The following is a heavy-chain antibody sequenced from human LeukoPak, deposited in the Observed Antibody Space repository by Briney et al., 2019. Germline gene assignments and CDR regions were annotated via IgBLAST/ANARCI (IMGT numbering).Heavy chain of an antibody. CDR2: IYYSGST. J-gene: IGHJ2*01. Sequence: SETLSLTCTVSGGSISSGGYYWSWIRQHPGKGLEWIGYIYYSGSTYYNPSLKSRVTISVDASKNQFSLKLGSVTAADTAVYYCASARYCSSTSCYSLDWYFDLWGRGTLVTVSS. D-gene: IGHD2-2*01. V-gene: IGHV4-31*03. CDR3: ASARYCSSTSCYSLDWYFDL. CDR1: GGSISSGGYY.